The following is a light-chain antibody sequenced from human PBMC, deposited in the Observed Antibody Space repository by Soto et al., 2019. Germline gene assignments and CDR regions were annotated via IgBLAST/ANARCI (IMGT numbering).Light chain of an antibody. CDR2: EVT. V-gene: IGLV1-44*01. CDR1: SSNIGSNT. Sequence: QSVLTQPPSASGTPGQRVTISCSGSSSNIGSNTVNWYQQLPGKVPKLLIYEVTNRPSGVSTRFSGSKSGNTASLTISGLQAEDEADYYCRSYTNIATWVFGGGTKLTVL. CDR3: RSYTNIATWV. J-gene: IGLJ3*02.